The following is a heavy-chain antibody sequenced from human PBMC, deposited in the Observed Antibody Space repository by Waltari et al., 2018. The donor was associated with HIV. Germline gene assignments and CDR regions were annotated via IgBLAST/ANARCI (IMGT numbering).Heavy chain of an antibody. V-gene: IGHV4-39*01. Sequence: QLQLQESGPGLVKPSETLSLTCTVSGGSISSSSYYWGWIRQPPGKGLEWIGGIYYSGSTYYNPSLKSRVTISVDTSKNQFSLKLSSVTAADTAVYYCAIDYGDSIYYYYGMDVWGQGTTVTVSS. D-gene: IGHD4-17*01. CDR1: GGSISSSSYY. J-gene: IGHJ6*02. CDR2: IYYSGST. CDR3: AIDYGDSIYYYYGMDV.